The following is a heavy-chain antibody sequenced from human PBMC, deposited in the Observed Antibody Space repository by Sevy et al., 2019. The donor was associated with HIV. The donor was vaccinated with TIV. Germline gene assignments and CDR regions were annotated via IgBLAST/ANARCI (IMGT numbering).Heavy chain of an antibody. J-gene: IGHJ4*02. V-gene: IGHV3-30*02. D-gene: IGHD3-9*01. Sequence: GGSLRLSCAASGFAFSSYGMHWVSQAPGKGLEWVAFIWYDGSDTYYADSVKGRFNISRDNSKNTLYLQMNSLRTEDTAIYYCASDILTGSDFWGQGTLVTVSS. CDR1: GFAFSSYG. CDR2: IWYDGSDT. CDR3: ASDILTGSDF.